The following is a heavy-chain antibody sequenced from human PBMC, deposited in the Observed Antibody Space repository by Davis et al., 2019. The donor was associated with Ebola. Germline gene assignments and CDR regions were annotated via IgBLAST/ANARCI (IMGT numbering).Heavy chain of an antibody. CDR3: ANSLGPTTGVDY. Sequence: MPSETLSLTCAASGASITTGTYYWSWIRQHPGKGLEWMGYIDYSGTTKYTPSLKSRVTISADTSKNQFSLRLTSVTAADTAVYFCANSLGPTTGVDYWGQGTLVTVSS. CDR2: IDYSGTT. J-gene: IGHJ4*02. CDR1: GASITTGTYY. D-gene: IGHD3-3*01. V-gene: IGHV4-31*11.